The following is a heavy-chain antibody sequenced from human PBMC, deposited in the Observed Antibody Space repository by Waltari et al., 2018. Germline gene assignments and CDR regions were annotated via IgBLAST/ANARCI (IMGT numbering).Heavy chain of an antibody. D-gene: IGHD3-3*01. Sequence: EVQLVESGGGLVQPGGSLRLSCAGSGSTFGGNWMAWVRQAPGKGLEWVANIKEDGSKKNYVDSVEGRFTISRDNAKNSLYLQMNSLRAEDTALYYCVRHGFWNFDFWGQGTLVTVSS. CDR2: IKEDGSKK. J-gene: IGHJ4*02. CDR1: GSTFGGNW. CDR3: VRHGFWNFDF. V-gene: IGHV3-7*01.